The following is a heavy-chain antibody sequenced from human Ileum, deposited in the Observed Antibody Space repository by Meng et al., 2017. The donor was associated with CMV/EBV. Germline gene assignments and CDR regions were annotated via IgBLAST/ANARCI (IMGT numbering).Heavy chain of an antibody. CDR3: ARDSAWLIDQ. D-gene: IGHD6-19*01. J-gene: IGHJ4*02. V-gene: IGHV4-61*02. CDR2: IYTSGST. CDR1: GGSLGGGYY. Sequence: QGQRQESGPGLVKPSQTLSLTCTVSGGSLGGGYYWNWIRQPAGKGLEWIGRIYTSGSTNYNPSLKSRFTISVDTSKNQFSLNLTSVTAADTAVYYCARDSAWLIDQWGQGTLVTVSS.